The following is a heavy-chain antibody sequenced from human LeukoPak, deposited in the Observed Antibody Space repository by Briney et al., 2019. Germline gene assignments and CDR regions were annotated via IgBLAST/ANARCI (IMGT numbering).Heavy chain of an antibody. CDR3: ARALDTLPSEATDY. D-gene: IGHD3-3*02. CDR2: INPKSGGT. Sequence: ASVKVSCKASGYTFTGYNMHWVRQAPGQGLEWMGWINPKSGGTNYAQNFQGRVTMTRDTSISTGYMELSSLTSDDTAVYYCARALDTLPSEATDYWGQGTLVTVSS. J-gene: IGHJ4*02. CDR1: GYTFTGYN. V-gene: IGHV1-2*02.